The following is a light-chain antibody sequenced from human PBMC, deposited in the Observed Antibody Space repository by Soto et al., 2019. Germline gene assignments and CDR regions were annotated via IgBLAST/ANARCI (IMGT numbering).Light chain of an antibody. J-gene: IGKJ1*01. V-gene: IGKV3-11*01. CDR1: QSVSSY. CDR2: DAS. Sequence: EIVLTQSPATLSLSPGERATLSCRASQSVSSYLAWYQQKVGQAPRLLIYDASNRATGIPARFSGSGSGTDFTITISSLEPEDFAVYYCQQRSNWPRTFGQGTKVEIK. CDR3: QQRSNWPRT.